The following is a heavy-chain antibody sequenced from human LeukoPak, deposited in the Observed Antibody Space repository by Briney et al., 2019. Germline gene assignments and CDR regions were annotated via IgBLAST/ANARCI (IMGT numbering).Heavy chain of an antibody. Sequence: SETLSLTCTVSGGSISSGSYYWSWIRQHPGRGLEWIGYIYYSGSTYYNPSLKSRVTISVDTSKNQFSLKLSPVTAADTAVYYCARLENYYDSSGYYSANFDYWGQGTLVTVSS. D-gene: IGHD3-22*01. CDR2: IYYSGST. CDR3: ARLENYYDSSGYYSANFDY. CDR1: GGSISSGSYY. J-gene: IGHJ4*02. V-gene: IGHV4-31*03.